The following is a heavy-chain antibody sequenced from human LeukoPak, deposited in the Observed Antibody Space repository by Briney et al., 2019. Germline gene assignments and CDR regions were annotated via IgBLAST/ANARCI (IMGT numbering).Heavy chain of an antibody. D-gene: IGHD3-10*01. CDR2: IGTGGET. V-gene: IGHV3-23*01. J-gene: IGHJ4*02. CDR1: GFIFSAYA. Sequence: PGGSLRLSCAASGFIFSAYAMSWVRQAPGQGLEWVSVIGTGGETHYADSVKGRFTISRDNSKNTLYLQMNSLRAEDTAVYYCAKLEPGVWFPDYWGQGTLVTVSS. CDR3: AKLEPGVWFPDY.